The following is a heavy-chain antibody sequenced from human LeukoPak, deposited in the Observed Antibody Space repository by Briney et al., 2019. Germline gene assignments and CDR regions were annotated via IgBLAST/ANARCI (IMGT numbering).Heavy chain of an antibody. Sequence: PGGSLRLSCAASGFTFSSYSMNWVRQAPGKGLEWVSYISSSSSTIYYADSVKGRFTISRDNAKNSLYLQMNSLRDEDTAVYYCAIDHPIGGITMVQGVIDYWGQGTLVTVSS. CDR3: AIDHPIGGITMVQGVIDY. CDR2: ISSSSSTI. D-gene: IGHD3-10*01. J-gene: IGHJ4*02. CDR1: GFTFSSYS. V-gene: IGHV3-48*02.